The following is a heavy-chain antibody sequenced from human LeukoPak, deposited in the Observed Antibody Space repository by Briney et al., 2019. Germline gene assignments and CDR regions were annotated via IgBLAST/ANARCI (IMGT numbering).Heavy chain of an antibody. V-gene: IGHV4-4*07. CDR3: ARVISSSWEHAFDI. CDR1: GGSISSYY. CDR2: IYTSGST. J-gene: IGHJ3*02. Sequence: SETLSLTCTVSGGSISSYYWSWIRQPAGKGLEWIGRIYTSGSTNYNPSLKSRVTISVDTSKNQFSLKLSSVTAADTAVYYCARVISSSWEHAFDIWGQGTMVTVSS. D-gene: IGHD6-13*01.